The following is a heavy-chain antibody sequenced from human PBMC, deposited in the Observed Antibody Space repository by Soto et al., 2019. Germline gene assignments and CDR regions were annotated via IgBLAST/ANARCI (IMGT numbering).Heavy chain of an antibody. CDR3: ANAPRGFGEPYYFDY. CDR1: GFTFSSYA. Sequence: GGSLRLSCAASGFTFSSYAMSWVRQAPGKGLEWVSAISGSGGSTYYADSVKGRFTISRDNSKNTLYLQMNSLRAEDTAVYYCANAPRGFGEPYYFDYRGQGTLVTVSS. D-gene: IGHD3-10*01. J-gene: IGHJ4*02. CDR2: ISGSGGST. V-gene: IGHV3-23*01.